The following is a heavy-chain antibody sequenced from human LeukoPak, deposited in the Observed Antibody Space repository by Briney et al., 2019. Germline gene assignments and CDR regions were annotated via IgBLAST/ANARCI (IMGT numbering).Heavy chain of an antibody. CDR2: IYYSGST. D-gene: IGHD3-10*01. CDR1: GGSISSSSYY. CDR3: ATDKISINAFDM. Sequence: SETLSLTCTVSGGSISSSSYYWGWIRQPPGKGLEWIGSIYYSGSTYYNPSLKSRVTISVDTSKNQFSLKLSSVTAADTAVYYCATDKISINAFDMWGQGTLVTVSS. V-gene: IGHV4-39*07. J-gene: IGHJ3*02.